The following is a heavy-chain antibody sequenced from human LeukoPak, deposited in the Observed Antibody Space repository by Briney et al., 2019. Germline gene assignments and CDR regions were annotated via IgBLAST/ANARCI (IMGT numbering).Heavy chain of an antibody. CDR2: MSGSDTGS. CDR1: GFTLSSYS. D-gene: IGHD3-10*01. CDR3: AKDDYYGSGSYLDY. Sequence: GGSLRLSCVASGFTLSSYSMSWVRQAPGKGLEWVSAMSGSDTGSWYADSVKGRFTISRDNAKNSLYLQMNSLRAEDTAVYYCAKDDYYGSGSYLDYWGQGTLVTVSS. J-gene: IGHJ4*02. V-gene: IGHV3-21*01.